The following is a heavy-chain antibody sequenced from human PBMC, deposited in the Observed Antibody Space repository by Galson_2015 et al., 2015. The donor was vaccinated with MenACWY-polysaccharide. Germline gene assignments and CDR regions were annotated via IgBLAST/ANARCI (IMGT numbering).Heavy chain of an antibody. CDR1: EFTFSSYW. CDR3: ARSKFSSGYFVRAFDI. J-gene: IGHJ3*02. Sequence: SLRLSCAASEFTFSSYWMHWVRQAPGKGLVWVSRINSDGRSTTHADSVKGRFTISRDNAKNTLFLQMNSLRAEDTATYYCARSKFSSGYFVRAFDIWGQGTMVTVSS. V-gene: IGHV3-74*01. D-gene: IGHD3-22*01. CDR2: INSDGRST.